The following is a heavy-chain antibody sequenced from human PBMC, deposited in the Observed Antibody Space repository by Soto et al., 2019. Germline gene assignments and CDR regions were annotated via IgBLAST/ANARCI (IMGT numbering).Heavy chain of an antibody. CDR1: GGSISSYY. Sequence: SETLSLTCTVSGGSISSYYWSWIRQPPGKGLEWIGYIYYSGSTNYNPSLKSRVTISVDTSKNQFSLKLSSVTAADTAVYYCAGSQYSSGEGYYYYYYYMDVWGKGTTVTVSS. V-gene: IGHV4-59*01. J-gene: IGHJ6*03. CDR2: IYYSGST. D-gene: IGHD6-19*01. CDR3: AGSQYSSGEGYYYYYYYMDV.